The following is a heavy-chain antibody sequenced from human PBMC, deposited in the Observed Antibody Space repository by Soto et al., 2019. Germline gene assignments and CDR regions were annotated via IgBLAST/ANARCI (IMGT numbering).Heavy chain of an antibody. CDR3: ARGGYCTNGVCQGRYYYYGMDV. D-gene: IGHD2-8*01. Sequence: ASVKVSCKASGYTFTSYDINWVRQATGQGLEWMGWMNPNSGNTGYAQKFQGRVTMTRNTSISTAHMELSSLRSEDTAVYYCARGGYCTNGVCQGRYYYYGMDVWGQGTTVTVS. CDR1: GYTFTSYD. CDR2: MNPNSGNT. J-gene: IGHJ6*02. V-gene: IGHV1-8*01.